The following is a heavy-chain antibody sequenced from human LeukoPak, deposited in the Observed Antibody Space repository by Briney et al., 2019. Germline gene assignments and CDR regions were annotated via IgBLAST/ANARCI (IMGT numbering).Heavy chain of an antibody. Sequence: GASVKVSCKASGYTFTGYYMHWVRQAPGQGLEWMGWIKSSGGGTNYAQKFQGRVTMTRDTSISTAYMELSRLRSDDTAVYYCARDGTYYDILTGYPYDAFDIWGQGTMVTVSS. CDR1: GYTFTGYY. CDR2: IKSSGGGT. D-gene: IGHD3-9*01. J-gene: IGHJ3*02. V-gene: IGHV1-2*02. CDR3: ARDGTYYDILTGYPYDAFDI.